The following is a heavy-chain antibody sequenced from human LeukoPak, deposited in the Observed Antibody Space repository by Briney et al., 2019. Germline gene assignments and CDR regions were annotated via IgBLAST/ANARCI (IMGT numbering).Heavy chain of an antibody. Sequence: GESLKISCKGSGYSFNTYWIARVRQMPGKGLEWMGFIYPGDSDTRYSPSFQGQVTISADKSISTAYLQWRSLKSSDTAIYYCARQRERGYNPFDQWGQGTLVTVSS. D-gene: IGHD3-22*01. CDR3: ARQRERGYNPFDQ. CDR2: IYPGDSDT. J-gene: IGHJ4*02. CDR1: GYSFNTYW. V-gene: IGHV5-51*01.